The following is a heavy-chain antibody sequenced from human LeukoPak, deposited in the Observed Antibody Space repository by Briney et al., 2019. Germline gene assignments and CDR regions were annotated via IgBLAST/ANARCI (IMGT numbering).Heavy chain of an antibody. J-gene: IGHJ4*02. Sequence: SETLSLTCAVSSYSISSGSYWGWIRQSPGKGLEWVGSIFHSGNSYYNPSLKSRLTMSVDTSKNQFSLKLTSVTPADTALYYCARVTYVDDMLYQYFDYWGQGILVTVSS. CDR3: ARVTYVDDMLYQYFDY. D-gene: IGHD4-17*01. CDR1: SYSISSGSY. CDR2: IFHSGNS. V-gene: IGHV4-38-2*01.